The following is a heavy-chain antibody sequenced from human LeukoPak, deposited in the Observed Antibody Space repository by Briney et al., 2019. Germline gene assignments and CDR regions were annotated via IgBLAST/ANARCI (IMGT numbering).Heavy chain of an antibody. V-gene: IGHV4-4*07. J-gene: IGHJ6*03. D-gene: IGHD6-19*01. CDR3: ARDAYSSGWKPGDYYYCYMDV. CDR1: GGSINYYS. Sequence: SETLSLTCTVSGGSINYYSWSWIRQPAGKGLEWIGRIYTSGSTNYNPSLKSRVTMSVDTSKNQFSLKLSSVTAADTAVYYCARDAYSSGWKPGDYYYCYMDVWGKGTTVTVSS. CDR2: IYTSGST.